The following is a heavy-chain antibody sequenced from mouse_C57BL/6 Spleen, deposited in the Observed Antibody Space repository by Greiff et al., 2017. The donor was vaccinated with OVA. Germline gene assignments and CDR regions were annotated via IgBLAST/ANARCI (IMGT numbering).Heavy chain of an antibody. CDR1: GYTFTSYW. D-gene: IGHD1-1*01. Sequence: QVQLQQPGAELVMPGASVKLSCKASGYTFTSYWMHWVKQRPGQGLEWIGETDPSDSYTNYNQKFKGKSTLTVDKSSSTAYMQLSSLTSEGSAVYYCAAYYGSRDYFDYWGQGTTLTVSS. CDR2: TDPSDSYT. V-gene: IGHV1-69*01. CDR3: AAYYGSRDYFDY. J-gene: IGHJ2*01.